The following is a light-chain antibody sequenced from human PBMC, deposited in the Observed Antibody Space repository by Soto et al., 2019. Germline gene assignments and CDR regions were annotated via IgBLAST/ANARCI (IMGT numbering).Light chain of an antibody. Sequence: QSALSQPASVSASPGQSITISCTGTSSDVGGHNYVSWYQQYPGKAPKLMIYDVTNRPSGVSNRFSGSKSGNTASLTMSGLQAEDEADYYCSSYTSTRTVVFGGGTKLTVL. CDR2: DVT. V-gene: IGLV2-14*03. CDR1: SSDVGGHNY. J-gene: IGLJ3*02. CDR3: SSYTSTRTVV.